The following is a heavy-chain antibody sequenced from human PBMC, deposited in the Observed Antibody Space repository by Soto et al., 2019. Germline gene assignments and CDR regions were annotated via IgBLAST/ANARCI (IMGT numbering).Heavy chain of an antibody. CDR2: IYYSGST. V-gene: IGHV4-59*08. Sequence: SETLSLTCTVSGGSISSYYWSWIRRPPGKGLEWIGYIYYSGSTNYNPSLKSRVTISVDTSKNQFSLKLSSVTAADTAVYYCADGDGYSYDYGMDGWGQGTTVTVSS. CDR1: GGSISSYY. D-gene: IGHD5-18*01. CDR3: ADGDGYSYDYGMDG. J-gene: IGHJ6*02.